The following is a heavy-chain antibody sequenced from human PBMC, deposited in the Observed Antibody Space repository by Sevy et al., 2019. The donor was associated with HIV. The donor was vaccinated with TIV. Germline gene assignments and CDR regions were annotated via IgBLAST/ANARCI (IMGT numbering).Heavy chain of an antibody. Sequence: GGSLRLSCAASGFTFSRYWMHWVRHAPGKGLVWVSRINTHGTNTIYADYVKGRFTISRDNAKNTVSLQMNSLRADDTGVYYWAREGVDFWSGPVDFDYGMDVWGQGTTVTVSS. CDR2: INTHGTNT. CDR1: GFTFSRYW. D-gene: IGHD3-3*01. V-gene: IGHV3-74*01. CDR3: AREGVDFWSGPVDFDYGMDV. J-gene: IGHJ6*02.